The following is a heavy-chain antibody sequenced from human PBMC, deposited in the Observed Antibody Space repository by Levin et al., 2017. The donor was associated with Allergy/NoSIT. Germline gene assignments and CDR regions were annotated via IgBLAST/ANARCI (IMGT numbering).Heavy chain of an antibody. D-gene: IGHD3-3*01. CDR2: IYYSGST. CDR1: GGSISSSSYY. J-gene: IGHJ4*02. V-gene: IGHV4-39*01. CDR3: ARRRYDFWSGYYSYYFDY. Sequence: SQTLSLTCTVSGGSISSSSYYWGWIRQPPGKGLEWIGSIYYSGSTYYNPSLKSRVTISVDTSKNQFSLKLSSVTAADTAVYYCARRRYDFWSGYYSYYFDYWGQGTLVTVSS.